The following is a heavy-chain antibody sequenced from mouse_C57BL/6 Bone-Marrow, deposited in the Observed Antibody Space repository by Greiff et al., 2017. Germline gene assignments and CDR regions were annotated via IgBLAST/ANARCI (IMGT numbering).Heavy chain of an antibody. J-gene: IGHJ3*01. Sequence: EVKLEESGGGLVKPGGSLKLSCAASGFTFSDYGMHWVRQAPEKGLEWVAYISSGSSTIYYADTVQGRFTISRDNAKNTLFLQMTSLRSEDTAMYYCARSYPAWFAYWGQGTLVTVSA. CDR3: ARSYPAWFAY. CDR2: ISSGSSTI. CDR1: GFTFSDYG. V-gene: IGHV5-17*01.